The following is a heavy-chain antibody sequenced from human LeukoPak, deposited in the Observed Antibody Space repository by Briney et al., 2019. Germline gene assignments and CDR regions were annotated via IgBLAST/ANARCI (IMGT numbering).Heavy chain of an antibody. D-gene: IGHD6-19*01. J-gene: IGHJ3*02. CDR1: GGSISSYY. CDR2: IYYSGST. CDR3: ARVLSGWPLDAFDI. V-gene: IGHV4-59*01. Sequence: SETLSLTCTVSGGSISSYYWSWIRQPPGKGLEWIGHIYYSGSTNYNPSLKSRVTISVDTSKNQFSLKLSSVTAADTAVYYCARVLSGWPLDAFDIWGQGTMVTVSS.